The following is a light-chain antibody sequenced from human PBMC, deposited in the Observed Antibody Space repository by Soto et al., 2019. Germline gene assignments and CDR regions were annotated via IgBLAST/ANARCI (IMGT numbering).Light chain of an antibody. CDR3: QQYGSSPYT. J-gene: IGKJ2*01. Sequence: EIVLTQSPGTLSLSPGERATLYCRASQSVSSSYLAWYQQKPGQAPRLLIYGASSRATGIPDRFSGSGSGTDFTLTISRLEREDFAVYYCQQYGSSPYTFGQGTKLEFK. CDR2: GAS. V-gene: IGKV3-20*01. CDR1: QSVSSSY.